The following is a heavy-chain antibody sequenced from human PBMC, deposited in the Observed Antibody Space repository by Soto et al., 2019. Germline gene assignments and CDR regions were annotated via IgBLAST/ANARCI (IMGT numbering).Heavy chain of an antibody. CDR1: GGPISSYY. CDR3: ARDPGSGYDFWSGYWFDP. J-gene: IGHJ5*02. D-gene: IGHD3-3*01. V-gene: IGHV4-59*12. Sequence: SETLSLTCTVSGGPISSYYWSWVRQPPGKGLEWIGDIYYSGSTNYNSSLKGRVTISIDTSKNQFSLKLTSVTAADTAVYYCARDPGSGYDFWSGYWFDPWGQGTLVTVSS. CDR2: IYYSGST.